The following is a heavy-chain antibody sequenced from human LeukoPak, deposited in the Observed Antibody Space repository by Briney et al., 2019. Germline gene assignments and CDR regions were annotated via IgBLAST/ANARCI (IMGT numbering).Heavy chain of an antibody. CDR2: IIPIFGTA. Sequence: SVKVSCKASGGTFSSYAISWVRQAPGQGLEWMGGIIPIFGTANYAQKFQGRVTITADESTSTAYMELSSLRSEDTAVYYCAREASMVATSPFDYWGEGTLVTVSS. CDR3: AREASMVATSPFDY. CDR1: GGTFSSYA. J-gene: IGHJ4*02. V-gene: IGHV1-69*13. D-gene: IGHD5-12*01.